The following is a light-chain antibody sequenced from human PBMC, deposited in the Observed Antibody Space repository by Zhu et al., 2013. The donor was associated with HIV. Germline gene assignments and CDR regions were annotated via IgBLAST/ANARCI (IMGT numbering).Light chain of an antibody. Sequence: EIVLTQSPATLSLSPGDRATLSCRASRTIADYLAWYQQKPGQAPRLLIYDVSHRANGVPARFSGRASGTDFTLTITGLEPEDFGMYFCQRFGSSVTWTFGQGTKLEIK. CDR2: DVS. CDR1: RTIADY. J-gene: IGKJ1*01. V-gene: IGKV3-11*01. CDR3: QRFGSSVTWT.